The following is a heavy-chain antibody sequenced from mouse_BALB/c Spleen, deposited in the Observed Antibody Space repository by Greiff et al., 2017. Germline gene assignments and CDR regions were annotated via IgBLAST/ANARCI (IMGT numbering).Heavy chain of an antibody. CDR3: ARSRTDYFDY. Sequence: VQLKESGAELVKPGASVKLSCTASGFNIKDTYMHWVKQRPEQGLEWIGRIDPANGNTKYDPKFQGKATITADTSSNTAYLQLSSLTSEDTAVYYCARSRTDYFDYWGQGTTLTVSS. V-gene: IGHV14-3*02. CDR1: GFNIKDTY. D-gene: IGHD3-1*01. CDR2: IDPANGNT. J-gene: IGHJ2*01.